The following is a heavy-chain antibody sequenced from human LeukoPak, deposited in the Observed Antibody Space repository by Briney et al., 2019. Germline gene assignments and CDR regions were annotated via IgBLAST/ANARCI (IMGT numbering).Heavy chain of an antibody. CDR2: ISSSGSTI. CDR1: GFTFSSYE. J-gene: IGHJ4*02. CDR3: ATGMDSSGYYPPPNDY. Sequence: PGGSLRLSCAASGFTFSSYEMNWVRQAPGKGLEWVSYISSSGSTIYYADSVKGRFTISRDNAKNSLYLQMNSLRAEDTAVYYCATGMDSSGYYPPPNDYWGQGALVTVSS. D-gene: IGHD3-22*01. V-gene: IGHV3-48*03.